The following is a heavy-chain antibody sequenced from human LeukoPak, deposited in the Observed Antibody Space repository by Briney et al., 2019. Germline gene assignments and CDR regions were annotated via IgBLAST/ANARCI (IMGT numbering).Heavy chain of an antibody. CDR2: ISYDGSNK. J-gene: IGHJ4*02. CDR1: GFTFSSYA. D-gene: IGHD3-16*02. CDR3: ARALGELSYFDY. Sequence: PGGSLRLSCAASGFTFSSYAMHWVRQAPGKGLEWVAVISYDGSNKCYADSVKGRFTISRDNSKNTLHLQMNSLRAEDTAVYYCARALGELSYFDYWGQGTLVTVSS. V-gene: IGHV3-30*04.